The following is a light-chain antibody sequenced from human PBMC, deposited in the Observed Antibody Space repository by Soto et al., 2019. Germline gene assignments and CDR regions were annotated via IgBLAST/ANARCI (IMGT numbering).Light chain of an antibody. J-gene: IGLJ1*01. CDR2: EVS. V-gene: IGLV2-23*02. Sequence: QSVLTQPASVSGSPGQSITISCTGTSSDVGSYNLVSWYQQHPGKAPKVMIYEVSKRPSGVPNRFSGSKSGYTASLTISGLHAEDEADYYCCSYAGSSTYVFGTGTKLTVL. CDR1: SSDVGSYNL. CDR3: CSYAGSSTYV.